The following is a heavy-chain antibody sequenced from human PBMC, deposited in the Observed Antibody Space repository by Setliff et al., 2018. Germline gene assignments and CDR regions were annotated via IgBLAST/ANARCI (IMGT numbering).Heavy chain of an antibody. Sequence: PSETLSLTCTVSGGSIRSSYYYWGLIRQPPGKGLEWIGSIYYNGSTHFNPSLKSRVAISVDTSKNLLSLRVNSVTATDTAVYYCARPLEESFGGVRDSDAFDVWGQGTMVTVSS. J-gene: IGHJ3*01. CDR1: GGSIRSSYYY. D-gene: IGHD3-16*01. CDR3: ARPLEESFGGVRDSDAFDV. V-gene: IGHV4-39*01. CDR2: IYYNGST.